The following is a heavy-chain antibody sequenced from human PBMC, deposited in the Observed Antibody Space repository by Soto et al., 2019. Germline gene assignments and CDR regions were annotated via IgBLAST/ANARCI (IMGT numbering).Heavy chain of an antibody. J-gene: IGHJ2*01. Sequence: QVQLVESGGGVVQPGRSLRLSCAASGFTSSSYGMHWVRQAPAKGLEWVAVIWYEGSNKYYADSVKGRFTISRDNSKNTLYLQMNSLRAEDTAVYYCAREGLGDDYRDYGSILGYFDLWGRGTLVTVSS. D-gene: IGHD4-17*01. CDR3: AREGLGDDYRDYGSILGYFDL. CDR2: IWYEGSNK. CDR1: GFTSSSYG. V-gene: IGHV3-33*01.